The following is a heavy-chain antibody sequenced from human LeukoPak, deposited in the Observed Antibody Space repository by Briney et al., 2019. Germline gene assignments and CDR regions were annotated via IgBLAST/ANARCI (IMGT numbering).Heavy chain of an antibody. CDR3: ARDCVDCGSGSPFDS. CDR1: GFTFTDYY. CDR2: IGSSSIST. D-gene: IGHD3-10*01. J-gene: IGHJ4*02. V-gene: IGHV3-11*05. Sequence: GGSLRLSCAACGFTFTDYYMSWLRQARGKGLEWVSYIGSSSISTHYADAVKGRFTISRDNAKNSLYLQMNSLRAEDTAMYYCARDCVDCGSGSPFDSWGQGTLVTVSS.